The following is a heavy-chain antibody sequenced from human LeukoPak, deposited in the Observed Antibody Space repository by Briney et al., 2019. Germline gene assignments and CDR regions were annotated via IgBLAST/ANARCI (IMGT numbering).Heavy chain of an antibody. Sequence: SETLSLTCTVSGGSISSSSYYWGWIRQPPGKGLEWIGNIYYSGSTYYNPSLKSRVTISVDTSKNQFSLKLSSVTAADTAVYYCARSLVVPAPYYYYYYMDVWGKGTTVTVSS. D-gene: IGHD2-21*02. J-gene: IGHJ6*03. V-gene: IGHV4-39*07. CDR3: ARSLVVPAPYYYYYYMDV. CDR1: GGSISSSSYY. CDR2: IYYSGST.